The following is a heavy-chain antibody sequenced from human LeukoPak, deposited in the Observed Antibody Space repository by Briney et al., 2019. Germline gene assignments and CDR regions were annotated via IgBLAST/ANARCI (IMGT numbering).Heavy chain of an antibody. D-gene: IGHD3-22*01. J-gene: IGHJ4*02. CDR3: AKDTQLYDSSGYYRY. CDR2: ISGDGGST. V-gene: IGHV3-43*02. CDR1: GFTFDDYA. Sequence: GGSLRLSCAASGFTFDDYAMHWVRQAPGKGLEWFSLISGDGGSTYYADSVKGRFTISRDNSKNSLYLQMNSLRTEDTALYYCAKDTQLYDSSGYYRYWGQGTLVTVSS.